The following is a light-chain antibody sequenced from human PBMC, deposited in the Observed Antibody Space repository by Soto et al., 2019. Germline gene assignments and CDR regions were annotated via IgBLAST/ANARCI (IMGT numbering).Light chain of an antibody. CDR3: QQLNSFPIT. Sequence: DIQLTQSPASLSSSVGDRVTITCQASQNINNYLNWYQQKPGRDPKLLIYDASNLEAGVPSRFSGSGSGTEFTLTITSLQPEDFATYYCQQLNSFPITFGQGTRLEI. CDR1: QNINNY. V-gene: IGKV1-33*01. J-gene: IGKJ5*01. CDR2: DAS.